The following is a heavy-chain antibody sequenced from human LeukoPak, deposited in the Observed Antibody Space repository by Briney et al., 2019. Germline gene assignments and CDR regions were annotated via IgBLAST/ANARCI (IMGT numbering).Heavy chain of an antibody. Sequence: SETLSLTCTVSGGSISSSSYYWSWIRQPAGKGLEWIGRIYTSGSTNYNPSLKSRVTMSVDTSKNQFSLKLSSVTAADTAVYYCARDPAAAGTHFDYWGQGTLVTVSS. CDR1: GGSISSSSYY. CDR2: IYTSGST. V-gene: IGHV4-61*02. D-gene: IGHD6-13*01. CDR3: ARDPAAAGTHFDY. J-gene: IGHJ4*02.